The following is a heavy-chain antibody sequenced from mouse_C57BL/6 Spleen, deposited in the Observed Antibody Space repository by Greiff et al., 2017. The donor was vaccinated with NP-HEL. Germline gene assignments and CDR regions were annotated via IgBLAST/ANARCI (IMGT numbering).Heavy chain of an antibody. CDR1: GYAFSSSW. Sequence: QVQLQQSGPELVKPGASVKISCKASGYAFSSSWMNWVKQRPGKGLEWIGRIYPGAGDTNYNGKFKGKATLTADKSSSTAYMQLSSLTSEDSAVYCCARGGYYGSSPAYAMDYWGQGTSVTVSS. J-gene: IGHJ4*01. CDR2: IYPGAGDT. V-gene: IGHV1-82*01. D-gene: IGHD1-1*01. CDR3: ARGGYYGSSPAYAMDY.